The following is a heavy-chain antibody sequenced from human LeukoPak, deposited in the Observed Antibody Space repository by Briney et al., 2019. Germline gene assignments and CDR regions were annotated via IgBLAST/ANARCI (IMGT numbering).Heavy chain of an antibody. Sequence: GGSLRLSCAASGFTFSSYNMNWVRQALGKGLEWVSYISSSTGTIYYADSVKGRFTISRDNAKNSLYLQMNSLRAEDTAVYYCARDRTPYCSGGSCYSGDYFDYWGQGTLVTVSS. J-gene: IGHJ4*02. CDR2: ISSSTGTI. CDR1: GFTFSSYN. D-gene: IGHD2-15*01. V-gene: IGHV3-48*04. CDR3: ARDRTPYCSGGSCYSGDYFDY.